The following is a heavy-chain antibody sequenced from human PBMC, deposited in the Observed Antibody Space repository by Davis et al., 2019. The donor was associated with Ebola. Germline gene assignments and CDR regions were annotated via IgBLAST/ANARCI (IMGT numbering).Heavy chain of an antibody. D-gene: IGHD6-19*01. CDR2: IYYSGST. J-gene: IGHJ5*02. CDR1: GGSISSYY. V-gene: IGHV4-59*12. CDR3: ARGGAVAGP. Sequence: MPSETLSLTCTVSGGSISSYYWSWIRQPPGKGLEWIGYIYYSGSTYYNPSLKSRVTISVDTSKNQFSLKLSSVTAADTAVYYCARGGAVAGPWGQGTLVTVSS.